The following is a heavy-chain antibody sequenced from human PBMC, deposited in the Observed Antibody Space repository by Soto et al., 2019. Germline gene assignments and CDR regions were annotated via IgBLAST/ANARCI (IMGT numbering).Heavy chain of an antibody. Sequence: ASVKVSCKASGYTFTSYYMHWVRQAPGQGLEWMGIINPSGGSTSYAQKFQGRVTMTRDTSTNTVYMELSSLISEDTAVYYCARGDNRDGQHYWGQGTLVTVSS. CDR2: INPSGGST. J-gene: IGHJ4*02. CDR1: GYTFTSYY. V-gene: IGHV1-46*03. CDR3: ARGDNRDGQHY.